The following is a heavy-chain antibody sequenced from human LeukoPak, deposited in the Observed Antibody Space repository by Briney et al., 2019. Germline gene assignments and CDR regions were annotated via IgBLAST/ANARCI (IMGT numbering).Heavy chain of an antibody. D-gene: IGHD2-2*01. V-gene: IGHV4-30-4*08. Sequence: PSETLSLTCTVSGGSISSSSYYWGWIRQPPGKGLEWIGYIYYRGSTYYNPSLKSRVTISVDTSKNQFSLKLSSVTAADTAVYYCARVDCSSTTCPQGGFDPWGQGTLVTVSS. J-gene: IGHJ5*02. CDR2: IYYRGST. CDR3: ARVDCSSTTCPQGGFDP. CDR1: GGSISSSSYY.